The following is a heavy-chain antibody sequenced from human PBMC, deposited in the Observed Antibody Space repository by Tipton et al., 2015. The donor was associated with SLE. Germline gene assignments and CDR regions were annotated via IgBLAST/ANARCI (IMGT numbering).Heavy chain of an antibody. CDR2: INHSGST. Sequence: TLSLTCAVYGESFSGYYWSWIRQPPGKGLEWIGEINHSGSTNYNPSLKSRVNISVDTSKNKFSLKLSSVTAADTAVYYCARGTDWGGGAFDIWGQGTMVTVSS. CDR3: ARGTDWGGGAFDI. V-gene: IGHV4-34*01. CDR1: GESFSGYY. J-gene: IGHJ3*02. D-gene: IGHD7-27*01.